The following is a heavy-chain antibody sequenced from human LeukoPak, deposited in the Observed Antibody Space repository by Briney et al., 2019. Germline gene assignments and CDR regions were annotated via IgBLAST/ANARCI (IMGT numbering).Heavy chain of an antibody. CDR1: GFTFNNYA. J-gene: IGHJ4*02. Sequence: GGSLRLSCAASGFTFNNYAMTWVRQAPGKGLEWVSAISGSGGSTYYADSVKGRFTVSRDNSKNTLYLQMSSLRAEDTAVYYSAKDRDSYGDYVLGYWGQGTLVTVSS. CDR2: ISGSGGST. D-gene: IGHD4-17*01. V-gene: IGHV3-23*01. CDR3: AKDRDSYGDYVLGY.